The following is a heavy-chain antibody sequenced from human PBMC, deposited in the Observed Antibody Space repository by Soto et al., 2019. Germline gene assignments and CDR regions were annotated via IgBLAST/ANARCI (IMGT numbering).Heavy chain of an antibody. CDR2: INAGNGNT. CDR3: ARYPAGVAIDY. J-gene: IGHJ4*02. V-gene: IGHV1-3*01. CDR1: GYTFTSYA. D-gene: IGHD3-10*01. Sequence: QVQLVQSGAEVKKPGASVKVSCKASGYTFTSYAMHWVRQAPGQRLEWMGWINAGNGNTKYSQKFQGXXTXTXXTSASTAYKELSTLRSEDTAVYYCARYPAGVAIDYWGQGTLVTVSS.